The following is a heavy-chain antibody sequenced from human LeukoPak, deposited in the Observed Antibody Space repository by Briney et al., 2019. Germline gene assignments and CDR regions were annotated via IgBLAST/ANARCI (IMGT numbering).Heavy chain of an antibody. Sequence: SCAASGFTFSSYSMNWVRQAPGKGLEWVSSISSSSYMYYADSVKGRFTISRDNAKNSLYLQMNSLRAEDTAVYYCARGFSGGIATPPKEAYYFDYWGQGTLVTVSS. J-gene: IGHJ4*02. D-gene: IGHD2-21*01. CDR3: ARGFSGGIATPPKEAYYFDY. V-gene: IGHV3-21*01. CDR1: GFTFSSYS. CDR2: ISSSSYM.